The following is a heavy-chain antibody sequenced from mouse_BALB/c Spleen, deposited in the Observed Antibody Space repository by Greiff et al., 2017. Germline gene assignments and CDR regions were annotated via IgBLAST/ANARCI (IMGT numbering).Heavy chain of an antibody. CDR1: GYAFTNYL. CDR3: ARNEDYYAMDY. V-gene: IGHV1-54*01. Sequence: VKLQESGAELVRPGTSVKVSCKASGYAFTNYLIEWVKQRPGQGLEWIGVINPGSGGTNYNEKFKGKATLTADKSSSTAYMQLSSLTSDDSAVYFCARNEDYYAMDYWGQGTSVTVSS. J-gene: IGHJ4*01. D-gene: IGHD1-2*01. CDR2: INPGSGGT.